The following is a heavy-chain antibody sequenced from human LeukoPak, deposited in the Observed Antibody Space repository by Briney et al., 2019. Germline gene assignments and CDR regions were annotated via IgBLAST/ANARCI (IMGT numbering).Heavy chain of an antibody. CDR3: ARDGISFGSGSYLDY. CDR2: ISNDGSKK. J-gene: IGHJ4*02. D-gene: IGHD3-10*01. Sequence: GRALRLSCAASGFTFSSYPMHWVRQDPGKGLEWVAVISNDGSKKTYADSVKGRFTISRDNSKNTLYLQMNSLRDEDTAVYYCARDGISFGSGSYLDYWGQGTLVTVSS. V-gene: IGHV3-30*04. CDR1: GFTFSSYP.